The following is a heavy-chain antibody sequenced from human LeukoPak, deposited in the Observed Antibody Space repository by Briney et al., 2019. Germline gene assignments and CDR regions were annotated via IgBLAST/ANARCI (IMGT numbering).Heavy chain of an antibody. CDR2: IIPIFGTA. J-gene: IGHJ4*02. D-gene: IGHD5-18*01. Sequence: ASVKVSCKASGGTFISYAISWVRQAPGQGLEWMGGIIPIFGTANYAQKFQGRVTITADESTGTAYMELSSLRSEDTAVYYCARAPVDTAMGVDYWGQGTLVTVSS. CDR1: GGTFISYA. V-gene: IGHV1-69*13. CDR3: ARAPVDTAMGVDY.